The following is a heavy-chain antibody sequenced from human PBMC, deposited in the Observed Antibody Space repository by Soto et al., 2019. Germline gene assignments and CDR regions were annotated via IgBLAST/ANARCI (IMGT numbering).Heavy chain of an antibody. D-gene: IGHD3-16*01. Sequence: SPRLSFAASGFTFSSYGMHWVRQAPGKGLEWVAVISYDGSNKYYADSVKGRFTISRDNSKNTLYLQMNSLRAEDTAVYYWAKSYGSWVIPHQPDYLDSCGQAT. J-gene: IGHJ4*02. V-gene: IGHV3-30*18. CDR1: GFTFSSYG. CDR3: AKSYGSWVIPHQPDYLDS. CDR2: ISYDGSNK.